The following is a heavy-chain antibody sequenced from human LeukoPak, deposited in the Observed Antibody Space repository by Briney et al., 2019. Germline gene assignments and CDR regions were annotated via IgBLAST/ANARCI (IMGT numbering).Heavy chain of an antibody. J-gene: IGHJ4*02. Sequence: ASVKVSCKASGYTFTSYGISWVRQAPGQGLEWMGWISVYNGNTNYAQKLQGRVTMTTDTSTSTAYMELRSLRSDDTAVYYCARDGLNRKRWVPDYWGQGTLVTVSS. CDR1: GYTFTSYG. D-gene: IGHD2/OR15-2a*01. CDR2: ISVYNGNT. V-gene: IGHV1-18*01. CDR3: ARDGLNRKRWVPDY.